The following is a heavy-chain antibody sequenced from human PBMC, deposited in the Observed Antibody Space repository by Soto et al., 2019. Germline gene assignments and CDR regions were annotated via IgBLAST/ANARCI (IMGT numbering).Heavy chain of an antibody. CDR1: GFSFSSYA. Sequence: EVQLLESGGGLKQPGESLRLSCAASGFSFSSYAMSWVRQAPGKGLEWVSGIRDSGGNTYYADSVKGRFTISRDNSKNTVYLQVNSLRGEDTAVYYCARVGKPMVIGNYFDYWGQGTLVTVSS. CDR3: ARVGKPMVIGNYFDY. J-gene: IGHJ4*02. V-gene: IGHV3-23*01. D-gene: IGHD3-10*01. CDR2: IRDSGGNT.